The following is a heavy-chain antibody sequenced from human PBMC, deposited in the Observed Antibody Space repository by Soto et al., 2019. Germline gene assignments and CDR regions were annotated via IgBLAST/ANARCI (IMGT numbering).Heavy chain of an antibody. J-gene: IGHJ6*02. D-gene: IGHD3-3*01. CDR3: ARTAFTIFGVVTEPGYYYYGMDV. Sequence: GASVKVSCKASGGTFSSYAISWVRQAPGQGLEWMGGIIPIFGTANYAQKFQGRVTITADESTSTAYMELSSLRSEDTAVYYCARTAFTIFGVVTEPGYYYYGMDVWGQGTTVTVS. CDR1: GGTFSSYA. CDR2: IIPIFGTA. V-gene: IGHV1-69*13.